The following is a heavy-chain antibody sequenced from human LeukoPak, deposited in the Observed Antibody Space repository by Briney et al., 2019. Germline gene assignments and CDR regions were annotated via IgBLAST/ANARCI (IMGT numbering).Heavy chain of an antibody. D-gene: IGHD1-14*01. CDR3: ARESRITGTTTSGFDI. Sequence: GGSLRLSCAASGFTVSSNYMSWVRQAPGKGLEWVSVIYSGGSTYYADSVKGRFTISRDNSKNTLYLQMNSLRAEDTAVYYCARESRITGTTTSGFDIWGQGTMVTVSS. CDR2: IYSGGST. CDR1: GFTVSSNY. V-gene: IGHV3-66*01. J-gene: IGHJ3*02.